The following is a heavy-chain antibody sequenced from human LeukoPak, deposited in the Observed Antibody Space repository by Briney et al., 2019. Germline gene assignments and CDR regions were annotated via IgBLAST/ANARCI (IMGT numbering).Heavy chain of an antibody. V-gene: IGHV3-30*18. CDR3: AKDLGASWELYYFDY. J-gene: IGHJ4*02. Sequence: GGSLRLSCAASGFTFSSYGMHRVRQAPGKGLEWVAVISYDGSNKYYADSVKGRFTISRDNSKNTLYLQMNSLRAEDTAVYYCAKDLGASWELYYFDYWGQGTLVTVSS. CDR1: GFTFSSYG. D-gene: IGHD1-26*01. CDR2: ISYDGSNK.